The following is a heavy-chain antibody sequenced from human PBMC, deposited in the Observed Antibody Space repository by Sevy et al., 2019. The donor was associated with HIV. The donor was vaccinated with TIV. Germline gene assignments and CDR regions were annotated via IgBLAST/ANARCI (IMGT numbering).Heavy chain of an antibody. J-gene: IGHJ6*02. CDR2: ISSSSSYI. Sequence: GSLRLSCAASGFTFSSYSMNWVRQAPGKGLEWVSSISSSSSYIYYADSVKGRFTISRDNAKNSLYLQMNSLRAEDTAVYYCARGMHYYGSGSYLAMDYYYYGMDVWGQGTTVTVSS. V-gene: IGHV3-21*01. CDR1: GFTFSSYS. CDR3: ARGMHYYGSGSYLAMDYYYYGMDV. D-gene: IGHD3-10*01.